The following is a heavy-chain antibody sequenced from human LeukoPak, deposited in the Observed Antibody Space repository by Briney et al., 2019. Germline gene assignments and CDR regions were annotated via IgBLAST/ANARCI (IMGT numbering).Heavy chain of an antibody. D-gene: IGHD2-15*01. Sequence: GGSLRLSCAASGFTFSSYEMHWVRQAPGKGLEWVSYISSSGSTIYYADSVKGRFTISRDNAKNSLFLQMNSLRAEDTAVYYCVREYCSGGSCSDAFDIWGQGTMVTVSS. CDR2: ISSSGSTI. V-gene: IGHV3-48*03. CDR3: VREYCSGGSCSDAFDI. CDR1: GFTFSSYE. J-gene: IGHJ3*02.